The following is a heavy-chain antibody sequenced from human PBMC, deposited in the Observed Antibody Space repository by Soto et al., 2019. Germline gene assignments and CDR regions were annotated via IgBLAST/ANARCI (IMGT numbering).Heavy chain of an antibody. CDR2: ISSSSSTI. J-gene: IGHJ6*02. CDR1: GFTFSSYS. CDR3: ARGPLLRGYSYGEYYYGMDV. D-gene: IGHD5-18*01. Sequence: EVQLVESGGGLVQPGGSLRLSCAASGFTFSSYSMNWVRQAPGKGLEWVSYISSSSSTIYYADSVKGRFTISRDNAKNSLYLQMNCLRDEDTAVYYCARGPLLRGYSYGEYYYGMDVWGQGTTVTVSS. V-gene: IGHV3-48*02.